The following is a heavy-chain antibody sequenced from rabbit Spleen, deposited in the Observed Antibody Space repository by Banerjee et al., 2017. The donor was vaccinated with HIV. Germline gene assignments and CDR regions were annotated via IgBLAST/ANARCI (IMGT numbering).Heavy chain of an antibody. CDR3: ARDTSSSFSSYGMDL. CDR2: IDTGSSGFT. Sequence: QEQLEESGGDLVKPGASLTLTCIASGVSFSGSSYMCWVRQAPGKGLEWIVCIDTGSSGFTYYASWAKGRFTISKTSSTTVTLQMTSLTAADTATYFCARDTSSSFSSYGMDLWGPGTLVTV. J-gene: IGHJ6*01. D-gene: IGHD1-1*01. CDR1: GVSFSGSSY. V-gene: IGHV1S45*01.